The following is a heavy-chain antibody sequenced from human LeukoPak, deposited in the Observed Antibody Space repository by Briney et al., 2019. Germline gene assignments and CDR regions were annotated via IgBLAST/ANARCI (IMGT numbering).Heavy chain of an antibody. Sequence: GGSLRLSCLTSGFTFSTNAMSWVRQAPGKGLEWISGISGSGASTYYADSVKGRFTISRDDSRNTLHLQMNSLRGDDTAVYYCAKDVGKWESLHFFDYWGRGTLVTVSS. CDR3: AKDVGKWESLHFFDY. CDR2: ISGSGAST. V-gene: IGHV3-23*01. J-gene: IGHJ4*02. D-gene: IGHD1-26*01. CDR1: GFTFSTNA.